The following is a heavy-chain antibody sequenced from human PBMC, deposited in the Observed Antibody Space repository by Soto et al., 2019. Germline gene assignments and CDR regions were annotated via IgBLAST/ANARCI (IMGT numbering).Heavy chain of an antibody. Sequence: QVQLVQSGAEVKTPGASVKLSCKASGYTFTTYYIHWVRQALGQGLEWLGVINPGGTTPTRYAQKFQDRVTMTRDTSTSTVYMELSSLRFDDTAVYYCSREARAELVIGLSRDYYYGMDVWGQGTTVTVSS. CDR1: GYTFTTYY. CDR2: INPGGTTPT. J-gene: IGHJ6*02. CDR3: SREARAELVIGLSRDYYYGMDV. D-gene: IGHD3-9*01. V-gene: IGHV1-46*01.